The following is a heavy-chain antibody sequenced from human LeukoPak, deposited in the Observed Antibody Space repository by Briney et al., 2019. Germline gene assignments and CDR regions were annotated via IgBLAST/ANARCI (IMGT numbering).Heavy chain of an antibody. Sequence: PGGSLRLSCAASGFTFDDYAMHWVRQAPGKGLEWVAVISYDGSNKYYADSVKGRFTISRDNSKNTLYLQMNSLRAEDTAVYYCAKDRYSSSWYWFDPWGQGTLVTVSS. CDR3: AKDRYSSSWYWFDP. D-gene: IGHD6-13*01. CDR2: ISYDGSNK. V-gene: IGHV3-30*18. J-gene: IGHJ5*02. CDR1: GFTFDDYA.